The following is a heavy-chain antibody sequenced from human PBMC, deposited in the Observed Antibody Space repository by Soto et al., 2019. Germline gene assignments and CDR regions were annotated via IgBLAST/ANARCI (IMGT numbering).Heavy chain of an antibody. J-gene: IGHJ6*02. CDR2: VYYGGST. CDR3: AGGDYYHSSGYYFYYYTLDV. D-gene: IGHD3-22*01. V-gene: IGHV4-39*01. Sequence: SVTLSRTGTGSGGYISSSSYYWGWIRQPPRKGLEWIGNVYYGGSTYYNPSLKSRVTISVETSKSQFSLKLSSVTAADTAVYYCAGGDYYHSSGYYFYYYTLDVWGQGTPVTVSS. CDR1: GGYISSSSYY.